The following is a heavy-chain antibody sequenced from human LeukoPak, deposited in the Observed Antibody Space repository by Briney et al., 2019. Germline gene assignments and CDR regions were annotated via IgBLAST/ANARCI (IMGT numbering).Heavy chain of an antibody. Sequence: ASVKVSCKASGYTFTGYYMHWVRQAPGQGLEWMGWINPNSGGTNYAQKFQGRVTMTRDTSISTAYMELSRLKSDDTAVYYCARDPGSGSYLFQHWGQGTLVTVPS. V-gene: IGHV1-2*02. J-gene: IGHJ1*01. D-gene: IGHD3-10*01. CDR1: GYTFTGYY. CDR3: ARDPGSGSYLFQH. CDR2: INPNSGGT.